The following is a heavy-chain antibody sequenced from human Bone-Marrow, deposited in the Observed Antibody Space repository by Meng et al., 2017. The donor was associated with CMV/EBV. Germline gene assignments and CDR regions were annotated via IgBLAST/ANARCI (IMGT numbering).Heavy chain of an antibody. CDR3: ARAVEWLLEDYYYYGMDV. V-gene: IGHV3-48*04. Sequence: GESLKISCAASGFTFSSYSMNWVRQAPGKGLEWVSYISSSSSTIYYADSVKGRFTISRDNAKNSLYLQMNSLRAEDTAVYYCARAVEWLLEDYYYYGMDVWGQGTTVTVSS. J-gene: IGHJ6*02. D-gene: IGHD3-3*01. CDR1: GFTFSSYS. CDR2: ISSSSSTI.